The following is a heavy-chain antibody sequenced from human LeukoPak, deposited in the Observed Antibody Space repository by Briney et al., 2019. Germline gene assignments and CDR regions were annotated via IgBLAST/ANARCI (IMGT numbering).Heavy chain of an antibody. CDR3: ARGKQLWLDFDY. Sequence: ASVKVSCKASGYTFTGYYMHWVRQAPGQGLEWMGWINPNSGGTNYAQKLQGWVTMTRDTSISTAYMELSRLRSDDTAVYYCARGKQLWLDFDYWGQGTLVTVSS. CDR2: INPNSGGT. CDR1: GYTFTGYY. D-gene: IGHD5-18*01. J-gene: IGHJ4*02. V-gene: IGHV1-2*04.